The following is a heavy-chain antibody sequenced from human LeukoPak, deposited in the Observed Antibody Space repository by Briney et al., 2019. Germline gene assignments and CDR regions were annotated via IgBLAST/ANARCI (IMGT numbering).Heavy chain of an antibody. J-gene: IGHJ4*02. CDR1: GGSISSYY. Sequence: SETLSLTCTVSGGSISSYYWSWIRQPPGKGLEWIGYIYYSGSTNYNPSLKSRVTISVDTSKNQFSLKLSSVTAADTAVYYCASLWIDYWGQGTLVTVSS. D-gene: IGHD3-10*01. CDR2: IYYSGST. CDR3: ASLWIDY. V-gene: IGHV4-59*01.